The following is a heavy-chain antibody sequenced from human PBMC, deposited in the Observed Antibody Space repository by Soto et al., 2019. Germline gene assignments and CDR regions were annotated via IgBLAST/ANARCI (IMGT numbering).Heavy chain of an antibody. CDR3: ARAVAVAADFDY. CDR2: IIAGNGIT. D-gene: IGHD6-19*01. J-gene: IGHJ4*02. CDR1: GGTFSSYT. Sequence: ASVKVSCKASGGTFSSYTISWVRQAPGQMLEWMGWIIAGNGITKYSQKFQGRVTITRDTSASTAYMELSSLRFEDTAVYYCARAVAVAADFDYWGQGTLVTVSS. V-gene: IGHV1-3*01.